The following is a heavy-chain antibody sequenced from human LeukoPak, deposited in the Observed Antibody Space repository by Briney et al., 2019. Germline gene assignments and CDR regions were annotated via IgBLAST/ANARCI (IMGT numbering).Heavy chain of an antibody. Sequence: GRSLRLSCAASGFTFSSYGMHWVRQAPGKGLEWVAVISYDGSNKYYADSVKGRFTISRDNSKNTLYLQMNSLRAEDTAVYYCAKDHLRYCSGGSCLFDYWGQGTLVTVSS. D-gene: IGHD2-15*01. CDR1: GFTFSSYG. CDR2: ISYDGSNK. J-gene: IGHJ4*02. CDR3: AKDHLRYCSGGSCLFDY. V-gene: IGHV3-30*18.